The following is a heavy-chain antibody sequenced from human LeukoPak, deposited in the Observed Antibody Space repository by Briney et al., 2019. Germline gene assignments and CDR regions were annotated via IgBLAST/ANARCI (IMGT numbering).Heavy chain of an antibody. CDR1: GFIFNNFG. CDR3: AKMVEDYYYYMDV. J-gene: IGHJ6*03. V-gene: IGHV3-30*02. CDR2: IRYDGNNR. D-gene: IGHD2-15*01. Sequence: GGSLRLSCAASGFIFNNFGMHWVRQAPGKGLEWVTFIRYDGNNRYYTDSVKGRFSISRDNSKNTMYLQMNSLRVEDTAIYYCAKMVEDYYYYMDVWGKGTTVTVSS.